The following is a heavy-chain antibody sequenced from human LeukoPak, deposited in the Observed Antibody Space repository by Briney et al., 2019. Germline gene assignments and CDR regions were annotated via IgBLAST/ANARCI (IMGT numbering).Heavy chain of an antibody. CDR1: GFTFTSFA. J-gene: IGHJ4*02. Sequence: GGSLSLSCAASGFTFTSFAMSWVRQAPGKGLEWVSGIGGSGVSTYYADSVKGRFTISRDNSKNILYLQMNSLRAEDTAIYYCAKDVAGVRGVRGGFDYWGQGTLVTVSS. CDR2: IGGSGVST. D-gene: IGHD3-10*01. V-gene: IGHV3-23*01. CDR3: AKDVAGVRGVRGGFDY.